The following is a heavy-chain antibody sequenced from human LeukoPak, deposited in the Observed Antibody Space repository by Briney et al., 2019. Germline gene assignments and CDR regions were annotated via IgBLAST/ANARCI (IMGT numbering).Heavy chain of an antibody. J-gene: IGHJ4*02. D-gene: IGHD4-17*01. CDR1: GGSFSGYY. Sequence: SETLSLTCAVYGGSFSGYYWSWIRQPPGKGLEWIGEINYSGSTNYNPSLKSRVTISVDTSKNQFSLKLSSVTAADTAVYYCARGDSATVTYYFDYWGQGTLVTVSS. CDR3: ARGDSATVTYYFDY. V-gene: IGHV4-34*01. CDR2: INYSGST.